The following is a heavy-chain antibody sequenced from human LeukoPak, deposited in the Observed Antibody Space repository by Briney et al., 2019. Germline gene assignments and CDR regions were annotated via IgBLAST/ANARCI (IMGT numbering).Heavy chain of an antibody. J-gene: IGHJ4*02. Sequence: SQTLSLTGAISGDSVSSKSASWNWIRQSPSRGLEWLGRTYSRSKWFNDYAVSVKSRITINPDTSKNQFSLHLTSVTPDDTAVYYCARGTGSLDYWGQGTLVTVSS. CDR1: GDSVSSKSAS. D-gene: IGHD1-26*01. V-gene: IGHV6-1*01. CDR2: TYSRSKWFN. CDR3: ARGTGSLDY.